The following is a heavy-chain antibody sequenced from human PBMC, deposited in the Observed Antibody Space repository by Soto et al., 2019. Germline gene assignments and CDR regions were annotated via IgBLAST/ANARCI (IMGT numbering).Heavy chain of an antibody. D-gene: IGHD3-3*01. Sequence: PGGSLRLSCAASGYTFSSYAMSWVLQAPGKGLEWVSAISGSGGSTYYADSVKVRFTISRDNSKNTLYMQMNSLRAEETAVYYCAKDPIGGFTIFGPQYWGQGTLVTVSS. J-gene: IGHJ4*02. V-gene: IGHV3-23*01. CDR3: AKDPIGGFTIFGPQY. CDR1: GYTFSSYA. CDR2: ISGSGGST.